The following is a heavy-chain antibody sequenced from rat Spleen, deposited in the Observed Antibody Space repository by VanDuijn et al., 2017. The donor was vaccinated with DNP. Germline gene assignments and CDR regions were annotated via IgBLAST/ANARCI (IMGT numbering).Heavy chain of an antibody. D-gene: IGHD1-12*02. J-gene: IGHJ2*01. CDR1: GFTFSSYW. V-gene: IGHV5-58*01. Sequence: EVQLVETGGGLVQPGRSLKLSCVASGFTFSSYWMYWIRQAPGKGLEWVASIHTDGGSTYYPDSVKGRFTISRDNAENTVYLQMNSLRSEDTATYYCAKDEGPITMMVVITPFDYWGQGVMVTVSS. CDR2: IHTDGGST. CDR3: AKDEGPITMMVVITPFDY.